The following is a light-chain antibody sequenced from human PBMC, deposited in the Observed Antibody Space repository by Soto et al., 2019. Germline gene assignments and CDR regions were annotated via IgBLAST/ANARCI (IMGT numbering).Light chain of an antibody. CDR2: EVS. J-gene: IGKJ1*01. V-gene: IGKV2D-29*01. CDR3: LQTKQLPLT. CDR1: QSLLHSDGKTY. Sequence: EIVLTQTPLSLSITPGQWASISCKSSQSLLHSDGKTYLYWYLQRPGQPPQLLMYEVSNRFSGVPERFSGSGSGTDFTLEISRVEAEDVGLYSCLQTKQLPLTFGHGTKVDIK.